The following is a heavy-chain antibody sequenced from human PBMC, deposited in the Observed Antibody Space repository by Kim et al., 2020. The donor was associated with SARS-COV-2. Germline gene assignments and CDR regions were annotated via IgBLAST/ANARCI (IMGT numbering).Heavy chain of an antibody. D-gene: IGHD2-2*01. J-gene: IGHJ6*02. CDR1: GYTFTSYA. CDR2: INAGNGNT. V-gene: IGHV1-3*01. CDR3: ARGEVVPAAMDYYGMDV. Sequence: ASVKVSCKASGYTFTSYAMHWVRQAPGQRLEWMGWINAGNGNTKYSQKFQGRVTITRDTSASTAYMELSSLRSEDTAVYYCARGEVVPAAMDYYGMDVWGQGTTVTVSS.